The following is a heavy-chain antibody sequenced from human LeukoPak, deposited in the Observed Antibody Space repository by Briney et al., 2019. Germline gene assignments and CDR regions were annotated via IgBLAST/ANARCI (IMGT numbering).Heavy chain of an antibody. CDR1: GGSISSYY. V-gene: IGHV4-59*01. CDR3: ARDGGELRVFGVVNGVAFDI. CDR2: IYFSGST. J-gene: IGHJ3*02. D-gene: IGHD3-3*01. Sequence: KASETLSLTCTVSGGSISSYYWSWIRQPPGKGLEWIGYIYFSGSTNYNPSLKSRVTISVDTSKNQFSLKLSSVTAADTAVYYCARDGGELRVFGVVNGVAFDIWGQGTMVTVSS.